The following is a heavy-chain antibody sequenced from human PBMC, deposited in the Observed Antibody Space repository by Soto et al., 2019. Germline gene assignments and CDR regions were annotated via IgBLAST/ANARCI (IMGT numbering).Heavy chain of an antibody. Sequence: QVQLQESGPELVKPSQTLTLTCTVSGGSISSGGHYWTWIRQLPGKRLEWIGFIYYSGTTFYNPALQSRVSITVDTSKNNFSLRLSYVTAADTAVYFCASDRSGSKIDQWGQGTLVTVSS. V-gene: IGHV4-31*03. CDR2: IYYSGTT. CDR1: GGSISSGGHY. D-gene: IGHD3-22*01. CDR3: ASDRSGSKIDQ. J-gene: IGHJ4*02.